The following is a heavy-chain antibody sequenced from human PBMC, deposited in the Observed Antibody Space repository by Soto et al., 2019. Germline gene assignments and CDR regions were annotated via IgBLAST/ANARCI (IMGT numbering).Heavy chain of an antibody. CDR2: IKEDGSEK. J-gene: IGHJ4*02. V-gene: IGHV3-7*03. CDR1: GFRFSSYW. D-gene: IGHD6-25*01. Sequence: GGSLRLSCAASGFRFSSYWMTWVRQAPGKGLEWVASIKEDGSEKYYVDSVKGRFTISRDNAKNSLYLQMNSLRAEDTAVYYCAREAAASFDFWGQGTLVTVSS. CDR3: AREAAASFDF.